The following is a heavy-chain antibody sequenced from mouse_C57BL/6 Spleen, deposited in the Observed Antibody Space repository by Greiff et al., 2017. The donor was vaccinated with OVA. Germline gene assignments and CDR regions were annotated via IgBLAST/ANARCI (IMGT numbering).Heavy chain of an antibody. D-gene: IGHD2-4*01. CDR1: GYTFTSYW. CDR3: ARSAEYEYYFDY. CDR2: IYPGSGST. V-gene: IGHV1-55*01. Sequence: QVQLQQSGAELVKPGASVKMSCKASGYTFTSYWITWVKQRPGQGLEWIGDIYPGSGSTNYNEKFKSKATLTVDTSSSTAYMQLSSLTSEDSAVYYCARSAEYEYYFDYWGQGTTLTVSS. J-gene: IGHJ2*01.